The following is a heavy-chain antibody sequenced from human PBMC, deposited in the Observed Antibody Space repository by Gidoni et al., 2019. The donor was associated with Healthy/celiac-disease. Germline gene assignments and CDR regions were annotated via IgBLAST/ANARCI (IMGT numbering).Heavy chain of an antibody. D-gene: IGHD3-3*01. V-gene: IGHV3-30*03. CDR1: GFTFSSYG. Sequence: QVQLVESGGGVVQPGRSLRLSWAASGFTFSSYGMHWVRQAPGKGLEWVAVISYDGSNKYYADSVKGRFTISRDNSKNTLYLQMNSLRAEDTAVYYCAYYEIDYWGQGTLVTVSS. CDR3: AYYEIDY. J-gene: IGHJ4*02. CDR2: ISYDGSNK.